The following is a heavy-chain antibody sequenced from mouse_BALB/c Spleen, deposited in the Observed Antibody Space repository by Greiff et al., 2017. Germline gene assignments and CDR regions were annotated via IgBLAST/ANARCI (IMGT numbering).Heavy chain of an antibody. Sequence: DVMLVESGGGLVQPGGSRKLSCAASGFTFSSFGMHWVRQAPEKGLEWVAYISSGSSTIYYADTVKGRFTISRDNPKNTLFLQMTSLRSEDTAMYYCARAMDDSDYFDYWGQGTTLTVSS. CDR2: ISSGSSTI. D-gene: IGHD1-1*02. CDR3: ARAMDDSDYFDY. CDR1: GFTFSSFG. J-gene: IGHJ2*01. V-gene: IGHV5-17*02.